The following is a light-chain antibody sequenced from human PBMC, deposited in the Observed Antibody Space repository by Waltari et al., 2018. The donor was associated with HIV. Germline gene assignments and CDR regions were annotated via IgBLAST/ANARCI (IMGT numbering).Light chain of an antibody. CDR1: SSDVGNNNY. Sequence: QSALTQPASVSGSPGQSITISCTGTSSDVGNNNYVSWFQQPPDKDLTLILFDVNERPSGVSSRCSGSKSANTASLTISRLQPEDVGDYCCTSYTSSDTWVFGGGTKVTVL. CDR3: TSYTSSDTWV. CDR2: DVN. V-gene: IGLV2-14*03. J-gene: IGLJ3*02.